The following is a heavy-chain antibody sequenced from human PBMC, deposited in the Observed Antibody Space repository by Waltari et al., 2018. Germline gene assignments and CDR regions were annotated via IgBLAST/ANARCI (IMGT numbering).Heavy chain of an antibody. CDR2: INPNRGGT. D-gene: IGHD3-22*01. Sequence: QVQLVQSGAEVKKPGASVKVSCKASGYTFTGYYMHWVRQAPGQGLEWMGRINPNRGGTNDAQKFQGRVTRTRDTSISTAYMELSRLRSDDTAVYYCARGYYDSSGYYKDYWGQGTLVTVSS. J-gene: IGHJ4*02. CDR1: GYTFTGYY. CDR3: ARGYYDSSGYYKDY. V-gene: IGHV1-2*06.